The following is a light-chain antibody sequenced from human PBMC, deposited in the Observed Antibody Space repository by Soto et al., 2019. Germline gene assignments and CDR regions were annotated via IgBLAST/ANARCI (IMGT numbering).Light chain of an antibody. V-gene: IGLV2-23*02. CDR3: CSYAGSRWM. CDR1: SDDIGSFNL. CDR2: EVY. J-gene: IGLJ3*02. Sequence: QSALTQPASVSGSPGQSITFSCTGSSDDIGSFNLVSWYQQYPGKAPKLILYEVYKRPLGVSDRFSGSKSGSTASLTISGLQAEDEADYHCCSYAGSRWMFGGGTKLT.